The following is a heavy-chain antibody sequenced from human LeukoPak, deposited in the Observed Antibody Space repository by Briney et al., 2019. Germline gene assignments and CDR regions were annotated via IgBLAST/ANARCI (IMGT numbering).Heavy chain of an antibody. CDR3: ARQLDPYYYGSGSQNDAFDI. D-gene: IGHD3-10*01. Sequence: PGGSLRLSCAASGFTFSNAWMSWVRQMPGKGLEWMGRIDPSDSYTNYSPSFQGHVTISADKSISTAYLQWNSLKASDTAMYYCARQLDPYYYGSGSQNDAFDIWGQGTMVTVSS. J-gene: IGHJ3*02. V-gene: IGHV5-10-1*01. CDR2: IDPSDSYT. CDR1: GFTFSNAW.